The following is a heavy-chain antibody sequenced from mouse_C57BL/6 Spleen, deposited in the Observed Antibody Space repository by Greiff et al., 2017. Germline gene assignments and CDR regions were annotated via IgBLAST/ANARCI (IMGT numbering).Heavy chain of an antibody. CDR1: GFTFSDYY. CDR2: ISNGGGST. J-gene: IGHJ2*01. V-gene: IGHV5-12*01. Sequence: EVMLVESGGGLVQPGGSLKLSCAASGFTFSDYYMYWVRQTPEKRLEWVAYISNGGGSTYYPDTVKGRFAISRDNAKNTLYLQMSRLKSEDTAMYYCARRGGYPSYFDYWGQGTTLTVSS. CDR3: ARRGGYPSYFDY. D-gene: IGHD2-2*01.